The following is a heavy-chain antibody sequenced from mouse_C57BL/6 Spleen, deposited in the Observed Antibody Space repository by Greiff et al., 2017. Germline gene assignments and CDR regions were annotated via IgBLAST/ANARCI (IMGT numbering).Heavy chain of an antibody. CDR3: TTDGYDGAWFAY. J-gene: IGHJ3*01. D-gene: IGHD2-2*01. V-gene: IGHV14-4*01. CDR2: IDPENGDT. CDR1: GFNIKDDY. Sequence: VQLQQSGAELVRPGASVKLSCTASGFNIKDDYMHWVKQRPEQGLEWIGWIDPENGDTEYASKFQGKATITAYTSSNKAYLQLSSLTSEDTAVYYCTTDGYDGAWFAYWGQGTLVTVSA.